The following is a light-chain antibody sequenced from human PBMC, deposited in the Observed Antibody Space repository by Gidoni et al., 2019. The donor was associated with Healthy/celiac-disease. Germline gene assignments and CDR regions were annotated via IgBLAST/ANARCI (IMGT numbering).Light chain of an antibody. J-gene: IGKJ1*01. CDR1: QSVSSN. CDR3: QQYNNWPQT. V-gene: IGKV3-15*01. Sequence: EIVITQSPSTLSVSPGERATLSCRASQSVSSNLAWYQQKPGQASRLLIYGASTRATGIPARFSGSGSGTEFTLTISSLQSEDFAVYYCQQYNNWPQTFGQGTKVEIK. CDR2: GAS.